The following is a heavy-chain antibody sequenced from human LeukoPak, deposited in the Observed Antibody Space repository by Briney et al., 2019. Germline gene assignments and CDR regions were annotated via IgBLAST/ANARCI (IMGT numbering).Heavy chain of an antibody. CDR1: GGSISSYY. V-gene: IGHV4-59*01. J-gene: IGHJ4*02. CDR3: ARDQGYSGY. CDR2: IYYSGST. D-gene: IGHD5-12*01. Sequence: SETLSLTCTVSGGSISSYYWSRIRQPPGKGLEWIGYIYYSGSTNYNPSPKSRVTISVDTSKNQFSLKLSSVTAADTAVYYCARDQGYSGYWGQGTLVTVSS.